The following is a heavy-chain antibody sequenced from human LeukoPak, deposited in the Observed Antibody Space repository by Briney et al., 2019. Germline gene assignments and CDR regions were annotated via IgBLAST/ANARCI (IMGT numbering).Heavy chain of an antibody. CDR2: MSPNSGNT. Sequence: ASVKVSCKASGYTFTSYDINWVRQATGQGLEWMGWMSPNSGNTGHAQKFQGRVTMTRSTSMSTAYMELSSLRSEDTAVYYCARGPPNWGYDYWGQGTLVTVSS. CDR3: ARGPPNWGYDY. D-gene: IGHD7-27*01. CDR1: GYTFTSYD. J-gene: IGHJ4*02. V-gene: IGHV1-8*01.